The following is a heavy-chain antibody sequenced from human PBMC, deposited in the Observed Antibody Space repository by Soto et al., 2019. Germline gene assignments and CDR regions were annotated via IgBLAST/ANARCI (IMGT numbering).Heavy chain of an antibody. CDR1: GFSLTTYGVG. J-gene: IGHJ4*02. D-gene: IGHD1-7*01. CDR2: IYWDDGK. CDR3: AHRLTLNSDWNYGRFDY. V-gene: IGHV2-5*02. Sequence: QITLKESGPTLVKPTQTLTLTCTFSGFSLTTYGVGVGWIRQPPGKALQWLALIYWDDGKRYCPSLKSRLTINKDTSKNQVVLTMTNMDPVDTATYFCAHRLTLNSDWNYGRFDYWGQGTLVTVSS.